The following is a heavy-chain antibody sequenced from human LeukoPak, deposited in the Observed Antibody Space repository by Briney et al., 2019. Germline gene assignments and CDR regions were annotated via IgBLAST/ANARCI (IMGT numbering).Heavy chain of an antibody. J-gene: IGHJ4*02. V-gene: IGHV3-7*02. D-gene: IGHD3-22*01. CDR1: GFTFSSNW. CDR3: ARARNNYDSSGYSALDY. CDR2: IKYDGSGK. Sequence: GGSLRLSCEASGFTFSSNWMSWVRQAPGKGLEWVANIKYDGSGKQYVDSVKGRFTISRDNAKGSLYLQMNSLRAEDTAVYYCARARNNYDSSGYSALDYWGQGTLVTVSS.